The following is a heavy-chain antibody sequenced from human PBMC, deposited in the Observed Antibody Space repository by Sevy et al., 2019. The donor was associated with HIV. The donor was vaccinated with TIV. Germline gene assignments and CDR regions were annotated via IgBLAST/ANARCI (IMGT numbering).Heavy chain of an antibody. CDR3: AKDHALTTLWVNNWFES. CDR1: GFTFSSYG. V-gene: IGHV3-30*18. J-gene: IGHJ5*01. Sequence: GGSLRLSCAASGFTFSSYGMHWVRQAPGKGLEWVAVITYDGSNQYSTDSVKGRFTISRDDSKNTLYLQMNSLRAEDTAVYYCAKDHALTTLWVNNWFESWGQGTLVTVSS. CDR2: ITYDGSNQ. D-gene: IGHD4-17*01.